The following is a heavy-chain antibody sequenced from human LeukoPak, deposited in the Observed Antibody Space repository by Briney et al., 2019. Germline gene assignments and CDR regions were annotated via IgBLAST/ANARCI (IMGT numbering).Heavy chain of an antibody. CDR2: IIPIFGTA. CDR3: PRHPYYDFWSGYYDNWFDP. D-gene: IGHD3-3*01. V-gene: IGHV1-69*05. J-gene: IGHJ5*02. CDR1: GGTFISYA. Sequence: SSVKVSCKASGGTFISYAISWVRQAPGQGREGMGRIIPIFGTANYAHKFQGRGTVTTDASTSTAYMDLSSLTSDHPPVYYCPRHPYYDFWSGYYDNWFDPWGQGTLVTVSS.